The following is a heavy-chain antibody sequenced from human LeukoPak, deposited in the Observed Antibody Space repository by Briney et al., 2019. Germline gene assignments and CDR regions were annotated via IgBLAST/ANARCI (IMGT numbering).Heavy chain of an antibody. D-gene: IGHD3-16*01. Sequence: GGSLRLSCAAYGFTFSSYWMNWVRQAPGKGLEWVANIKQDGSEKYYVDSVKGRFTISRDNAKNSLYLQMNSLRAEDTAVYYCARDPGEDYWGQGTLVTVSS. CDR1: GFTFSSYW. V-gene: IGHV3-7*03. CDR3: ARDPGEDY. CDR2: IKQDGSEK. J-gene: IGHJ4*02.